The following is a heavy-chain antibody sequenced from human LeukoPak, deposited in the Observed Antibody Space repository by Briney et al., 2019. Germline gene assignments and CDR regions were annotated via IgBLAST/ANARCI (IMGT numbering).Heavy chain of an antibody. V-gene: IGHV1-24*01. CDR1: GYTFTSYG. CDR3: ATDSLYDFWSGYYTRYYGMDV. J-gene: IGHJ6*02. D-gene: IGHD3-3*01. Sequence: ASVKVSCKASGYTFTSYGISWVRQAPGQGLEWMGGFDPEDGETIYAQKFQGRVTMTEDTSTDTAYMELSSLRSEDTAVYYCATDSLYDFWSGYYTRYYGMDVWGQGTTVTVSS. CDR2: FDPEDGET.